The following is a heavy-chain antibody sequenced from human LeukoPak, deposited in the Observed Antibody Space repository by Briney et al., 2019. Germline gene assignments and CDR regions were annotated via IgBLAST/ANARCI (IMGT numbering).Heavy chain of an antibody. D-gene: IGHD2-2*01. CDR1: GFTFSSYG. J-gene: IGHJ1*01. CDR3: ARDGKGYCSSTSCYPDGEYFQH. Sequence: PGGSLRLSCAASGFTFSSYGMHWVRQAPGKGLEWVAFIRYDGSNKYYADSVKGRLTISRDNSENTLYLQMNSLRAEDTAVYYCARDGKGYCSSTSCYPDGEYFQHWGQGTLVTVSS. V-gene: IGHV3-30*02. CDR2: IRYDGSNK.